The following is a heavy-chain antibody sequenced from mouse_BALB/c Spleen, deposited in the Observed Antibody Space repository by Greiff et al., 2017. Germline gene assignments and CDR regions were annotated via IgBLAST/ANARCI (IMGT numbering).Heavy chain of an antibody. J-gene: IGHJ4*01. D-gene: IGHD4-1*02. CDR3: AAQLGAMDY. Sequence: EVKLVESGGDLVKPGGSLKLSCAASGFTFSSYGMSWVRQTPDKRLEWVATISSGGSYTYYPDSVKGRFTISRDNAKNTLYLQMSSLKSEDTAMYYCAAQLGAMDYWGQGTSVTVSS. V-gene: IGHV5-6*01. CDR1: GFTFSSYG. CDR2: ISSGGSYT.